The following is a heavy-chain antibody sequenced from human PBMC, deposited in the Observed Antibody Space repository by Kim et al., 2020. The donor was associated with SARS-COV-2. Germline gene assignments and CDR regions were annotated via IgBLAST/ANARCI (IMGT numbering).Heavy chain of an antibody. CDR1: GYTLTELS. V-gene: IGHV1-24*01. CDR3: ATAFAVTMVRGELDY. CDR2: FDPEDGET. D-gene: IGHD3-10*01. J-gene: IGHJ4*02. Sequence: APVKVSCKVSGYTLTELSMHWVRQAPGKGLEWMGGFDPEDGETIYAQKFQGRVTMTEDTSTDTAYMELSSLRSEDTAVYYCATAFAVTMVRGELDYWGQGTLVTVSS.